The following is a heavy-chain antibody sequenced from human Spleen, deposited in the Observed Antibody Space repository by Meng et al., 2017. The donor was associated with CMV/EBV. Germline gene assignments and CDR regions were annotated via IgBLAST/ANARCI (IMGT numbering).Heavy chain of an antibody. J-gene: IGHJ4*02. D-gene: IGHD3-22*01. CDR1: GFTFSSYW. Sequence: GGSLRLSCAASGFTFSSYWMHWVRQAPGKGLVWVSRINSDGSSTNYADSVKGQFTISRDNAKNTLYLQMNSLRAEDTAVYYCAREGYYYDSGRYYHRTGGFDYWGQGTLVTVSS. CDR2: INSDGSST. CDR3: AREGYYYDSGRYYHRTGGFDY. V-gene: IGHV3-74*01.